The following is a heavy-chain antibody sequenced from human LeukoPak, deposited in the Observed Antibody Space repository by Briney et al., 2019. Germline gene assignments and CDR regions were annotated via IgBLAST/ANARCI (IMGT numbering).Heavy chain of an antibody. CDR2: ITGSGDST. D-gene: IGHD3-22*01. CDR1: GFTFSSNA. J-gene: IGHJ4*02. CDR3: ARDLDRSYFDY. V-gene: IGHV3-23*01. Sequence: PGGSLRLSCAASGFTFSSNAMNWVRQAPGKGLEWVSGITGSGDSTYYADSVKGRFTISRDNSKNTVYLQMNSLRAEDTAVYFCARDLDRSYFDYWGQGTLVTVSS.